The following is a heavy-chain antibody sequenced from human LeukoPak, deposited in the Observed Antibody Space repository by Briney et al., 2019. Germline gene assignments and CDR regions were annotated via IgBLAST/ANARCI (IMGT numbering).Heavy chain of an antibody. J-gene: IGHJ4*02. D-gene: IGHD3-3*01. CDR1: GFTFSSYA. V-gene: IGHV3-23*01. CDR2: ISGSGGST. CDR3: AKLWIFGVNNY. Sequence: GGSLRLSCAASGFTFSSYAMSWVRQAPGKGLEWVSAISGSGGSTYYADSVKDRFTISRDNSKNTLYLQMNSLRAEDTAVYYCAKLWIFGVNNYWGQGTLVTVSS.